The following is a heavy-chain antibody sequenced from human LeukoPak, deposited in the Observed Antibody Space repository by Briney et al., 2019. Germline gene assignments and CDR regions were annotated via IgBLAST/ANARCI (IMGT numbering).Heavy chain of an antibody. Sequence: ASVKVSCKASGYTFTSYYMHWVRQAPGQGLEWMGIINPSGGSTSYAQKFQGRVTMTRDTSTSTVYMELSSLRSEDTAVYYCARRRYYDSSGYYYFDYWGQGTLVTVSS. CDR2: INPSGGST. CDR3: ARRRYYDSSGYYYFDY. CDR1: GYTFTSYY. D-gene: IGHD3-22*01. J-gene: IGHJ4*02. V-gene: IGHV1-46*01.